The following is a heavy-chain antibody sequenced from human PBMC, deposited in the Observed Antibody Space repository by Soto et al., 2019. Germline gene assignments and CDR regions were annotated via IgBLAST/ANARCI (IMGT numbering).Heavy chain of an antibody. V-gene: IGHV1-46*03. D-gene: IGHD2-21*02. CDR1: ENTFSSYY. Sequence: QAQLVQSGAEVKKPGASVKVSCKASENTFSSYYLHWVRQAPGQGLEWMGMIHPSGGGATYAQKFLGRVTMTRDTSTSTVFMELSSLRSEATAIYYCSRGGHITVVTASFDFWGQGTLVTVSS. CDR3: SRGGHITVVTASFDF. CDR2: IHPSGGGA. J-gene: IGHJ4*02.